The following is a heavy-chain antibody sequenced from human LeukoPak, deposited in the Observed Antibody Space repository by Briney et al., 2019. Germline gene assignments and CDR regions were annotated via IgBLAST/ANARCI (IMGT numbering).Heavy chain of an antibody. CDR2: ISDDGNNP. V-gene: IGHV3-30*09. D-gene: IGHD4-17*01. Sequence: GGSLRLSCAASGFTFSTYPIHWVRQAPGKGLDWVAVISDDGNNPYYSDSVKGRFAISRDNSKNTLYLQMNSLRAEDTAVYYCAKDHYDYGDYGTDPDYWGQGTLVTVSS. CDR3: AKDHYDYGDYGTDPDY. CDR1: GFTFSTYP. J-gene: IGHJ4*02.